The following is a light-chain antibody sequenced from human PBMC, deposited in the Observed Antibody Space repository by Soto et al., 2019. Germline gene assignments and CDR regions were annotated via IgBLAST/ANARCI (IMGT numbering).Light chain of an antibody. Sequence: DIQMTQSPSTLSASVGDRVTITCRASQSMNDWSAWFQQKPGKAPKVLIYDASSLQSGVPSRFSGSGSGTEFTLTIDGLQPDDVATYYCLRYNAFSQTFGQGTKVEL. V-gene: IGKV1-5*01. CDR1: QSMNDW. J-gene: IGKJ1*01. CDR2: DAS. CDR3: LRYNAFSQT.